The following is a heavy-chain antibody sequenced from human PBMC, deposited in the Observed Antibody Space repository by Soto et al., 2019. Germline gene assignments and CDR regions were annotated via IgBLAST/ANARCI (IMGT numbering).Heavy chain of an antibody. D-gene: IGHD6-13*01. Sequence: GAPAKASCKDSRYAKSSYHIWWPQQANRQGLEWMGWINPNSGGTNYAQKFQGWVTMTRDTSISTAYMELSRLRSDDTAVYYCARDGGSSWTEQYYYGMDVWGQGTTVTVSS. CDR1: RYAKSSYH. CDR3: ARDGGSSWTEQYYYGMDV. V-gene: IGHV1-2*04. J-gene: IGHJ6*02. CDR2: INPNSGGT.